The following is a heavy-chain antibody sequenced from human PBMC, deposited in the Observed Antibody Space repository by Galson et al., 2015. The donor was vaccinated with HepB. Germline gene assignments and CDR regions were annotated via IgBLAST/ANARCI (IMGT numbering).Heavy chain of an antibody. V-gene: IGHV3-30*18. D-gene: IGHD3-16*02. CDR1: GVTFSSYA. CDR3: AKGGYNAFDI. J-gene: IGHJ3*02. CDR2: ISYDESNK. Sequence: SLRLSCAASGVTFSSYAMRRVRQAPGKGLEWVAVISYDESNKYYADSVKGRFTITRDNSKNTLYLQMNSLRAEDTAVYYCAKGGYNAFDIWGQGTMVTVSS.